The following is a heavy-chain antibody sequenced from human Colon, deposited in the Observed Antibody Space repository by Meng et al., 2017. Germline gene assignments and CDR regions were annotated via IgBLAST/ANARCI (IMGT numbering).Heavy chain of an antibody. CDR1: GFTFSSYW. V-gene: IGHV3-7*01. CDR2: IKQDGSEK. J-gene: IGHJ4*02. D-gene: IGHD3-10*01. CDR3: ARDTPLLWFGELVGGANYYDY. Sequence: GGSLRLSCAASGFTFSSYWMSWVRQAPGKGLEWVAKIKQDGSEKYYVDSVKGRFTISRDNAKNSLYLQMNSLRAEDTAVYYCARDTPLLWFGELVGGANYYDYWGQGTLVVDSS.